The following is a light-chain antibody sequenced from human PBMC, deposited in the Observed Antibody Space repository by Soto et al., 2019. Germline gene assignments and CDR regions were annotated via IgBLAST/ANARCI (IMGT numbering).Light chain of an antibody. CDR1: QSVNSD. CDR2: DAS. CDR3: QQYSQWPLYT. J-gene: IGKJ2*01. Sequence: EIVLTHSPGTLSLSPVERVTLSFSSSQSVNSDLAWYQQTPGQAPRPLIYDASTRAAGVPARFSGSGSGTEFTLTISSLQSEDFALYYCQQYSQWPLYTFGQGTKVDIK. V-gene: IGKV3-15*01.